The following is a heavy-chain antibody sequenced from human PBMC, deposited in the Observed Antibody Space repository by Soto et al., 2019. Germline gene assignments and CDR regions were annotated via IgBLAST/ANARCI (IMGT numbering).Heavy chain of an antibody. CDR1: GGSMSSSSYY. CDR2: IYYTGST. J-gene: IGHJ5*02. D-gene: IGHD2-15*01. Sequence: SETLSLTCTVSGGSMSSSSYYWGWIRQPPGKGLEWIGSIYYTGSTYYNPSLKSRVTMSQDMSKNQFSLRLTSVTAADTAVYYCARFYCSGGSCYFYNWFDPWGQGSLVTVSS. CDR3: ARFYCSGGSCYFYNWFDP. V-gene: IGHV4-39*01.